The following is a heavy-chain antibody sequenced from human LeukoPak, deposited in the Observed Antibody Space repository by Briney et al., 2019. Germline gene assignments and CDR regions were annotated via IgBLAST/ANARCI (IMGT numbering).Heavy chain of an antibody. CDR2: ISYDGSNK. CDR1: GFTFSSYA. D-gene: IGHD1-26*01. J-gene: IGHJ4*02. V-gene: IGHV3-30*01. CDR3: ARGEWEVLLSVDY. Sequence: GGSLRLSCAASGFTFSSYAMHWVRQAPGKGLEWVAVISYDGSNKYYADSVKGRFTISRDNSKNTLYLQMNSLRAEDTAVYYCARGEWEVLLSVDYWGQGTLVTVSS.